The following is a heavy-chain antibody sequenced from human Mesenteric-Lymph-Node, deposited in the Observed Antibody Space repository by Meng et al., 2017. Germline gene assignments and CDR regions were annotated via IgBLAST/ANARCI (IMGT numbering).Heavy chain of an antibody. CDR1: GDSTSRGGFY. Sequence: GHLPGSGPGLLKPSQALSLTSTVSGDSTSRGGFYLSWIRQHPGKGLEWIGYIYYSGSTYYNPSLRSRVAISIDTSKNQFSLKLTSVTAADTAVYFCARTNYGDYNWFDPWGQGTLVTVSS. CDR3: ARTNYGDYNWFDP. CDR2: IYYSGST. D-gene: IGHD4-17*01. V-gene: IGHV4-31*03. J-gene: IGHJ5*02.